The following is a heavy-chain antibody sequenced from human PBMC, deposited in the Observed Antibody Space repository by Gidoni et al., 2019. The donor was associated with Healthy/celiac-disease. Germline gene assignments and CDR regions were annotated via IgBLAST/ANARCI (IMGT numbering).Heavy chain of an antibody. Sequence: EVQLVESGGGLVQPGGSLRLSCAASGFTVSSNYMSWVRQAPGKGLEWVSVIYSGGSTYYADSVKGRFTISRDNSKNTLYLQMNSLRAEDTAVYYCAKAEYYYDSSGYLPFNYWGQGTLVTVSS. CDR1: GFTVSSNY. V-gene: IGHV3-66*02. D-gene: IGHD3-22*01. CDR2: IYSGGST. J-gene: IGHJ4*02. CDR3: AKAEYYYDSSGYLPFNY.